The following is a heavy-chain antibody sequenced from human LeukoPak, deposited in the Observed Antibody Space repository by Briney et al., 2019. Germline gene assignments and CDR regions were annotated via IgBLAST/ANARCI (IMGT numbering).Heavy chain of an antibody. Sequence: PGGSLRLSCVASGFPFADYSLHWVRQAPGKGLEWVALMSFDGSFENFADSVKGRFTISRDTARNTLYLHMASLGVEDSAVYYCARVGETGTVTMELDLWGQGALVTVSS. CDR3: ARVGETGTVTMELDL. J-gene: IGHJ1*01. D-gene: IGHD1-7*01. CDR1: GFPFADYS. CDR2: MSFDGSFE. V-gene: IGHV3-30*04.